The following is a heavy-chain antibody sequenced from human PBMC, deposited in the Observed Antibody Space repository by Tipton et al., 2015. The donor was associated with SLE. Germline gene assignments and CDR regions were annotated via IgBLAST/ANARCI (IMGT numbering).Heavy chain of an antibody. CDR1: AFTFSSYG. D-gene: IGHD6-19*01. V-gene: IGHV3-30*02. CDR3: GKVKGDHSSGWQSRSVDY. CDR2: IRYDGSNKYYAE. Sequence: SLRLSCAASAFTFSSYGMHWVRQAPGKGLEWVAFIRYDGSNKYYAEYYADSVKGRFTISRDNSNNTLYLQMNSLRAEDTAVYYCGKVKGDHSSGWQSRSVDYWGQGTLVTVSS. J-gene: IGHJ4*02.